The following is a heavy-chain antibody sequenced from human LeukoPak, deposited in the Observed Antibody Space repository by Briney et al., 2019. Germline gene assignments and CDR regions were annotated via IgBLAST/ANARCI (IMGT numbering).Heavy chain of an antibody. J-gene: IGHJ4*02. CDR1: GYTFIENY. CDR2: INLHTGAA. D-gene: IGHD3-3*01. V-gene: IGHV1-2*02. CDR3: ARGKSGYSP. Sequence: GASVKVSCKVSGYTFIENYIHWVRQAPGQGLEWMGLINLHTGAANYSQKFQGRVTMTRDTSISTAYMHLTRLKFDDTAVYYCARGKSGYSPWGQGTPVTVSS.